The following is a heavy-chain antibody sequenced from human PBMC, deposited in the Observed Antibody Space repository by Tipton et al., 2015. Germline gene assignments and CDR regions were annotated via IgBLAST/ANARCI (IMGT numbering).Heavy chain of an antibody. CDR3: ARRVGGRMTTTYFFDY. D-gene: IGHD3-16*01. J-gene: IGHJ4*02. Sequence: GSLRLSCAASGFTFSDYFMTWIRQAPAKGLEWVSYISHSGNTIYSGDSVKGRFTISRDNAKNSLYLQMNSLRAEDTAVYYCARRVGGRMTTTYFFDYWGQGTLVTVSS. CDR1: GFTFSDYF. CDR2: ISHSGNTI. V-gene: IGHV3-11*01.